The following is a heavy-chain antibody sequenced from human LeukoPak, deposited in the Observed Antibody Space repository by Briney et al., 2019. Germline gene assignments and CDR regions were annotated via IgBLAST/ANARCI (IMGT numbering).Heavy chain of an antibody. CDR3: ARDHWGPVDY. CDR1: GGSISSYY. V-gene: IGHV4-59*01. CDR2: IYYSGST. D-gene: IGHD3-16*01. Sequence: SETLSLNCTVSGGSISSYYWIWIRQPPGKGLEWIGYIYYSGSTNYNPSLKSRVTISVDTSKNQFSLKLSSVTAADTAVYYCARDHWGPVDYWGQGTLVTVSP. J-gene: IGHJ4*02.